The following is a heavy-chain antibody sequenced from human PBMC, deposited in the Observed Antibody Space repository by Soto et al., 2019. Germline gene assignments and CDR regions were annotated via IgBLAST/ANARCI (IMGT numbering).Heavy chain of an antibody. CDR1: GFTFSDHY. J-gene: IGHJ3*02. CDR3: ARISAATSNAFDI. CDR2: IRNKARRYTT. V-gene: IGHV3-72*01. D-gene: IGHD6-13*01. Sequence: GGSLRLSCAGSGFTFSDHYMDWVRQAPGKGLEWVGRIRNKARRYTTEYAASVKGRFTISRDDSKNSLYLQMNSLKIEDTAVYYCARISAATSNAFDIWGQGTMVTVSS.